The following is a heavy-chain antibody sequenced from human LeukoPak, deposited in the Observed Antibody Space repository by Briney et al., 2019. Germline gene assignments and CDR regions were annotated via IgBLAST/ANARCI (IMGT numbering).Heavy chain of an antibody. CDR3: ARGPLYYDFWSGYPGGFDY. V-gene: IGHV4-4*02. Sequence: SETLSLTCAVSGGSISSSNWWSWVRQPPGKGLEWIGEINHSGSTNYNPSLKSRVTISVDTSKNQFSLKLSSVAAADTAVYYCARGPLYYDFWSGYPGGFDYWGQGTLVTVSS. CDR2: INHSGST. CDR1: GGSISSSNW. J-gene: IGHJ4*02. D-gene: IGHD3-3*01.